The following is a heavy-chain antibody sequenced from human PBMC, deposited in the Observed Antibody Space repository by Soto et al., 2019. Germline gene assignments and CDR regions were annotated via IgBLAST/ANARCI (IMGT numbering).Heavy chain of an antibody. Sequence: EVQLVESGGGLVRPGGSLRLSCAASGFTFSSYWMHWVRQATGKGLVWVSRMNEDGGTTDYADSVKGRFTISRDNAKNTLYLQMNSLRVEDTAVYYCASDLSGRADVWGQGTTVTVSS. CDR1: GFTFSSYW. CDR2: MNEDGGTT. CDR3: ASDLSGRADV. V-gene: IGHV3-74*02. J-gene: IGHJ6*02. D-gene: IGHD3-10*01.